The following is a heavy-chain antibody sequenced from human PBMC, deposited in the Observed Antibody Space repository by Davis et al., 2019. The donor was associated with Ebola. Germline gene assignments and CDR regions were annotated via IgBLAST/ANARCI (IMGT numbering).Heavy chain of an antibody. J-gene: IGHJ4*02. CDR3: ARDLAILVGATTFDY. D-gene: IGHD1-26*01. CDR1: GFTFSDYY. Sequence: GESLKISCAASGFTFSDYYMSWIRQAPGKGLEWVSYISSSSSYTNYADSVKGRFTISRDNAKNSLYLQMNSLRAEDTAVYYCARDLAILVGATTFDYWGQGTLVTVSS. V-gene: IGHV3-11*06. CDR2: ISSSSSYT.